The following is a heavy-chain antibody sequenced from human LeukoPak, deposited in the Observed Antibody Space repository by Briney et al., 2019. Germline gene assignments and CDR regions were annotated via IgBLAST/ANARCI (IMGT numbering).Heavy chain of an antibody. V-gene: IGHV4-34*01. CDR2: INHSGST. J-gene: IGHJ6*03. Sequence: SETLSLTCTVSGGSISSYYWSWIRQPPGKGLEWIGEINHSGSTNYNPSLKSRVTISVDTSKNQFSLKLSSVTAADTAVYYCASSSIVVVTARSYYYYMDVWGKGTTVTVSS. CDR3: ASSSIVVVTARSYYYYMDV. CDR1: GGSISSYY. D-gene: IGHD2-21*02.